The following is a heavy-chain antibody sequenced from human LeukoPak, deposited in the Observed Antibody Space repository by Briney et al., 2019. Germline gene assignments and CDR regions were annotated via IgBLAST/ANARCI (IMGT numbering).Heavy chain of an antibody. CDR3: ARANGYCSSTSCYMQAFDI. D-gene: IGHD2-2*02. J-gene: IGHJ3*02. V-gene: IGHV4-30-2*01. CDR1: GVSISDGAYH. Sequence: SQTLSLTCTVSGVSISDGAYHWSWIRQPPGKGLEWIGYIYHSGTTYYGPSLKSRVTISLDKSKRQFSLNLNSVTAADTAVYYCARANGYCSSTSCYMQAFDIWGQGTMVTVSS. CDR2: IYHSGTT.